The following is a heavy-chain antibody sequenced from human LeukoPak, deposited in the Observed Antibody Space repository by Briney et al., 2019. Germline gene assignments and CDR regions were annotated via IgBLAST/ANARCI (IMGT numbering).Heavy chain of an antibody. J-gene: IGHJ4*02. V-gene: IGHV4-4*07. CDR2: IYTSGST. D-gene: IGHD6-6*01. Sequence: SETLSLTCTVSGGSISSYYWSWIRQPAGKGLEWIRRIYTSGSTNYNPSLKSRVTMSVDTSKNQFSLKLSSVTAADTAVYYCAREGIAARRRYFDYWGQGTLVTVSS. CDR1: GGSISSYY. CDR3: AREGIAARRRYFDY.